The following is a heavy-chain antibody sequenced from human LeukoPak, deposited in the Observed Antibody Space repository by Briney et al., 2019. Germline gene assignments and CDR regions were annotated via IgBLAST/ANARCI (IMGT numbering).Heavy chain of an antibody. D-gene: IGHD3-10*01. CDR3: ARLPHYYGSGSYYSALDY. CDR2: IYYSGST. CDR1: GGSISSSSYY. V-gene: IGHV4-39*01. J-gene: IGHJ4*02. Sequence: PSETLSLTCTVSGGSISSSSYYWGWIRQPPGKGLEWIGSIYYSGSTYYNPSLKSRVTISVDTSKNQFSLKLSSVTAADTAVYYCARLPHYYGSGSYYSALDYWGQGTLVTVSS.